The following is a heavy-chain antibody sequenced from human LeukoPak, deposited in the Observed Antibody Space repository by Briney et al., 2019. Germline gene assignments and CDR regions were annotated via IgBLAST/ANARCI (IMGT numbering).Heavy chain of an antibody. CDR3: ARLSGDKAFDY. J-gene: IGHJ4*02. CDR1: GFTVSNNY. D-gene: IGHD5-18*01. Sequence: PGGSLRLSCAASGFTVSNNYMSWVRQAPGKGLEWVANIKEDGSEKYYVDSVKGRFTISRDNAKNSMYLQMNSLRVEDTAVYYCARLSGDKAFDYWGQGTLVTVSS. V-gene: IGHV3-7*05. CDR2: IKEDGSEK.